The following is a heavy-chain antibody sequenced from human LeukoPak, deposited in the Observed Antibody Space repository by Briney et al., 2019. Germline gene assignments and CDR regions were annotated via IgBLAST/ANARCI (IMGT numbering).Heavy chain of an antibody. CDR3: ARRQGCSSTSCPPDY. V-gene: IGHV5-51*07. CDR1: GYSFTTYW. J-gene: IGHJ4*02. CDR2: IYPGDSDT. Sequence: GESLKISCRGSGYSFTTYWIGWVHQMPGKCLELMGIIYPGDSDTRYTPSFQGQVTMSADKSINTAYLQWSSLKASDTAIHYCARRQGCSSTSCPPDYWGQGTLVTVSP. D-gene: IGHD2-2*01.